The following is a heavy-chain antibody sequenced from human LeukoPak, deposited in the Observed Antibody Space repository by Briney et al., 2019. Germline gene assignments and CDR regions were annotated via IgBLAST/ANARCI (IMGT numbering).Heavy chain of an antibody. CDR2: IKQDGSEK. Sequence: GGSLRLSCAASGFTFSSYWMSWVRQAPGKGLEWVANIKQDGSEKYYVDSVRGRFTISRDNAKNSLFLQMNSLRAEDTAVYYCARNGGKQQPPNYWGQGTLVTVSS. J-gene: IGHJ4*02. CDR1: GFTFSSYW. D-gene: IGHD6-13*01. V-gene: IGHV3-7*01. CDR3: ARNGGKQQPPNY.